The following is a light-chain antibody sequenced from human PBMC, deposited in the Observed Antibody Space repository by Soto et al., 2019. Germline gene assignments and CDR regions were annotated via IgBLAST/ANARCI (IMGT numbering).Light chain of an antibody. Sequence: QSALTQPASVSGSPGQSITISCIGNSNDIGAFNYVSWYLHHPGQAPRLLIYDVRNRPSEISARFSGSKSGHTASLTISGLQPEDKAHYYCCSYTRTGTLSFGAGTKLTVL. V-gene: IGLV2-14*01. CDR2: DVR. J-gene: IGLJ2*01. CDR3: CSYTRTGTLS. CDR1: SNDIGAFNY.